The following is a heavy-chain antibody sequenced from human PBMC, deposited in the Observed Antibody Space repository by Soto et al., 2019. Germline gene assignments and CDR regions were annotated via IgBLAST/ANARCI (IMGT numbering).Heavy chain of an antibody. V-gene: IGHV3-33*01. CDR1: GFTFSSYG. CDR2: IWYDGSNK. Sequence: GGSLRLSCAASGFTFSSYGMHWVRQAPGKGLERVAVIWYDGSNKYYADSVKGRFTISRDNSKNTLYLQMNSLRAEDTAVYYCARDREQIWSNYYYYYGMDVWGQGTKVTVSS. CDR3: ARDREQIWSNYYYYYGMDV. D-gene: IGHD5-18*01. J-gene: IGHJ6*02.